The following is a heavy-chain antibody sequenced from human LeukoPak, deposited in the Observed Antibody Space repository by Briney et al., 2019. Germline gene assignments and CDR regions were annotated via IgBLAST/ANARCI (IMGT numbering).Heavy chain of an antibody. CDR1: GFAVSSNY. CDR3: ARDSISSGSMDL. Sequence: SGGSLRLSCAASGFAVSSNYMSWVRQAQGKGQKWVSVIYSSGGTYYADSVRGRFTISRDNSKNTLYLQMNSLRIEDMALYYCARDSISSGSMDLWGQGTLVTVS. J-gene: IGHJ4*02. D-gene: IGHD3-22*01. CDR2: IYSSGGT. V-gene: IGHV3-53*01.